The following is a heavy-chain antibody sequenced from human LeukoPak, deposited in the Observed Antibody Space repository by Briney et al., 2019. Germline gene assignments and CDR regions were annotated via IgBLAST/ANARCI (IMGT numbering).Heavy chain of an antibody. Sequence: PGGSLRLSCAASGFTFSSYAMHWVRQAPGKGLEWVAVISYDGSNKYYADSVKGRFTISRDNSKNTLYLQINSLRAEDTAVYYCASNHRGELGAFDIWGQGTMVTVSS. V-gene: IGHV3-30-3*01. CDR3: ASNHRGELGAFDI. CDR2: ISYDGSNK. CDR1: GFTFSSYA. J-gene: IGHJ3*02. D-gene: IGHD1-14*01.